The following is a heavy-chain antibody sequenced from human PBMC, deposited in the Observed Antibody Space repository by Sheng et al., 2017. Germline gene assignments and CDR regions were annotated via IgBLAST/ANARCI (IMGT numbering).Heavy chain of an antibody. CDR2: IYHSGST. Sequence: QLQLQESGSGLVKPSQTLSLTCAVSGGSISSGGYSWSWIRQPPGKGLEWIGYIYHSGSTYYNPSLKSRVTISVDRSKNQFSLKLSSVTAADTAVYYCARAQTTPYYYYGMDVWGQGTTVTVSS. J-gene: IGHJ6*02. D-gene: IGHD4-17*01. CDR3: ARAQTTPYYYYGMDV. V-gene: IGHV4-30-2*01. CDR1: GGSISSGGYS.